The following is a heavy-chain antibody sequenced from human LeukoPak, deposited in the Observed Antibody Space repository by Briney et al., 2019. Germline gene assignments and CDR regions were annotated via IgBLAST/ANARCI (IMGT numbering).Heavy chain of an antibody. Sequence: GGSLRLSCAGSGFTFSSYWMSWVRQAPGKGLEWVANIKQDGSEKHYVDSVKGRFTISRDNAKNSLYLQMNSLRAEDTAVYYCARGSGDGMDVWGQGTTVTVSS. CDR2: IKQDGSEK. J-gene: IGHJ6*02. CDR3: ARGSGDGMDV. CDR1: GFTFSSYW. V-gene: IGHV3-7*03.